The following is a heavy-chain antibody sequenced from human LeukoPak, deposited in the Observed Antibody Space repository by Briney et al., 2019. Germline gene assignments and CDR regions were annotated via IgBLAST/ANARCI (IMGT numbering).Heavy chain of an antibody. V-gene: IGHV3-7*02. Sequence: GGSLRLSCAASGFTFSTYWMDWVRQAPGKGLEWVANVKQDGSRKYYVDSVKGRFTISRDNARNSLYLEMNSLRVEDTAVYYCARGSGGCSGGNCYYHFDYWGQGTLVTVSS. CDR1: GFTFSTYW. D-gene: IGHD2-15*01. CDR2: VKQDGSRK. J-gene: IGHJ4*02. CDR3: ARGSGGCSGGNCYYHFDY.